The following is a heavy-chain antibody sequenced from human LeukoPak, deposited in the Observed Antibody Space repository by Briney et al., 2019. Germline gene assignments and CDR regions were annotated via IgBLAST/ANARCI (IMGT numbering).Heavy chain of an antibody. CDR2: ISGSGGST. D-gene: IGHD6-19*01. V-gene: IGHV3-23*01. CDR1: GFTSSSYA. CDR3: ARAIPLIAVARTGAFDI. J-gene: IGHJ3*02. Sequence: GGSLRLSCAASGFTSSSYAMSWVRQAPGKGLEWVSAISGSGGSTYYADSVKGRFTISRDNSKNTLYLQMNSLRAEDTAVYYCARAIPLIAVARTGAFDIWGQGTMVTVSS.